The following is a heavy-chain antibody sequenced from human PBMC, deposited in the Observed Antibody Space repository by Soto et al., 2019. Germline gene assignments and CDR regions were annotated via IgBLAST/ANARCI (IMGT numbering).Heavy chain of an antibody. Sequence: LGASYSASVLHFTRPTFAGAAPPRGKRLEWLSSISSSGYIFSTDSVRGRFTISRDNAKNSVYLQINSLRAEDTAVYFCARDCSGGSCYPGMDGRGQGTKV. D-gene: IGHD2-15*01. CDR3: ARDCSGGSCYPGMDG. J-gene: IGHJ6*02. CDR1: VLHFTRPT. V-gene: IGHV3-21*01. CDR2: ISSSGYI.